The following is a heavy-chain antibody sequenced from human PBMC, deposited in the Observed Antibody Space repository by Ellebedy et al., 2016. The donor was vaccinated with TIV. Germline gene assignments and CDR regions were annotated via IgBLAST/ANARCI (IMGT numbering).Heavy chain of an antibody. Sequence: GESLKISCAASGFTFSNYWMTWVRQAPGKGLEWVANIKQDEGEKYYVDSVKGRFTISRDNAKSSLYLQMNSLRAEDTAVYYCARGTRGLVREGIDCWGQGALVTVSS. CDR2: IKQDEGEK. CDR3: ARGTRGLVREGIDC. D-gene: IGHD6-19*01. V-gene: IGHV3-7*03. CDR1: GFTFSNYW. J-gene: IGHJ4*02.